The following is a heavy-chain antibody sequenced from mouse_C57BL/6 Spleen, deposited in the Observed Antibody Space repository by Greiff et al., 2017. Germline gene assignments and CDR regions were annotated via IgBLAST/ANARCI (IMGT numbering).Heavy chain of an antibody. CDR2: ISYDGSN. J-gene: IGHJ2*01. V-gene: IGHV3-6*01. CDR3: AREGMYYGNYLDY. Sequence: VQLKESGPGLVKPSQSLSLTCSVTGYSITSGYYWNWIRQFPGNKLEWMGYISYDGSNNYNPSLKNRISITRDTSKNQFFLKLNSVTTEDTATYYCAREGMYYGNYLDYWGQGTTLTVSS. D-gene: IGHD2-1*01. CDR1: GYSITSGYY.